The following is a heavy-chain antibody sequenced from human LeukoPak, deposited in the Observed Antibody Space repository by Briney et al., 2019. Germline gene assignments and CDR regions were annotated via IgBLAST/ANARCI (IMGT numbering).Heavy chain of an antibody. V-gene: IGHV3-23*01. J-gene: IGHJ4*02. CDR3: TKASWVSSADAVL. CDR2: LRGDGST. D-gene: IGHD3-16*01. Sequence: GGSLRLSCVASGFTFSSYAMSWVRQAPARGLEWVASLRGDGSTFYADSVKGRFTLSRDESRNTVYLQLTYLRVEDTAVYYCTKASWVSSADAVLWGQGTPVTVSS. CDR1: GFTFSSYA.